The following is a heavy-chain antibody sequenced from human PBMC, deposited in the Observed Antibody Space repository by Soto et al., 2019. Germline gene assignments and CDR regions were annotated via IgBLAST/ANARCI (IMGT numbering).Heavy chain of an antibody. CDR1: GGSFSGCY. V-gene: IGHV4-34*01. CDR3: ARAKGEMATMARSFDI. CDR2: INHSGST. J-gene: IGHJ3*02. D-gene: IGHD5-12*01. Sequence: SETLSLTCAVYGGSFSGCYWSWIRQPPGKGLEWIGEINHSGSTNYHQSLKSRGTISVDTSKNQVSLKLSSVTAADTAVYYCARAKGEMATMARSFDIWGQGTMVT.